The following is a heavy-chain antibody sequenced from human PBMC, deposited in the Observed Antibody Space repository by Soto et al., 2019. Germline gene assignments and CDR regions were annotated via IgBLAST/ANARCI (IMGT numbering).Heavy chain of an antibody. J-gene: IGHJ4*02. Sequence: GGSLSLSCAASGFTFSSYSMNWVRQAPGKGLEWVSSISSSSSYIYYADSVKGRFTISRDNAKNSLYLQMNSLRAEDTAVYYCARMAYGSPNYFDYWGQGTLVTVS. D-gene: IGHD3-10*01. CDR3: ARMAYGSPNYFDY. CDR2: ISSSSSYI. CDR1: GFTFSSYS. V-gene: IGHV3-21*01.